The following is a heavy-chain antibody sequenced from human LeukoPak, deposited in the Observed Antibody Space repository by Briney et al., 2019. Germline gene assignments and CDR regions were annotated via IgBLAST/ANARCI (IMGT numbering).Heavy chain of an antibody. CDR1: GYTFTSHD. V-gene: IGHV1-8*01. Sequence: GASVKVSCKASGYTFTSHDINWVRQATGQGLEWMGWMNPNSGNTGYAQKFQGRVTMTRNTSISTAYMELSGLRSEDTAVYYCARRESTYRSRDYWGQGTLVSVSS. J-gene: IGHJ4*02. CDR3: ARRESTYRSRDY. CDR2: MNPNSGNT. D-gene: IGHD2/OR15-2a*01.